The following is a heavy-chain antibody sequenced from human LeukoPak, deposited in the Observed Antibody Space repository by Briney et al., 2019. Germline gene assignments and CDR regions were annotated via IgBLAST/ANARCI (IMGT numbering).Heavy chain of an antibody. CDR2: IYATGST. CDR1: GGSISSYY. J-gene: IGHJ5*02. V-gene: IGHV4-4*07. D-gene: IGHD3-22*01. Sequence: SETLSLTCTVSGGSISSYYWSWIRQPAGKGLEWIGRIYATGSTSYNPSLKSRVTISVDKSKNQFSLKLSSVTAADTAVYYCARDRDYYDSSSYQPWGQGTLVTVSS. CDR3: ARDRDYYDSSSYQP.